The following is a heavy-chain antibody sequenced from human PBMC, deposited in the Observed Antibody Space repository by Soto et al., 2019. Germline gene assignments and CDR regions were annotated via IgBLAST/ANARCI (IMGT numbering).Heavy chain of an antibody. Sequence: ASVKVSCKASGYTFTSYYMHWVRQAPGQGLEWMGIINPSGGSTSYAQKFQGRVTMTRDTSTSTVYMELSSLRSEDTAVYYCARAKDLKAPPGPSGMDVWGQGTTVTVSS. CDR3: ARAKDLKAPPGPSGMDV. CDR1: GYTFTSYY. CDR2: INPSGGST. J-gene: IGHJ6*02. V-gene: IGHV1-46*01.